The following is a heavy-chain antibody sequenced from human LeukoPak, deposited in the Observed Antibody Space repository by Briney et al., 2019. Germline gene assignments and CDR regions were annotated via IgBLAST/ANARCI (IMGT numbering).Heavy chain of an antibody. D-gene: IGHD2-2*01. CDR3: ATSPAVNAGYYYYGMDV. CDR2: INHSGST. V-gene: IGHV4-34*01. CDR1: GGSFSGYY. J-gene: IGHJ6*02. Sequence: SETLSLTCAVYGGSFSGYYWSWIRQPPGKGLEWIGEINHSGSTNYNPSLKSRVTISVDTSKNQFSLKLSSVTASDTAVYYCATSPAVNAGYYYYGMDVWGQGTTVTVSS.